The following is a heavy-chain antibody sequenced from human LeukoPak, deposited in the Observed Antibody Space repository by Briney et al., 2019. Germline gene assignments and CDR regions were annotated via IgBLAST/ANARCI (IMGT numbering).Heavy chain of an antibody. CDR2: ISGSGGST. D-gene: IGHD6-19*01. CDR1: GFTFSSYG. Sequence: GGSLRLSCAASGFTFSSYGMSWVRQAPGKGLEWVSAISGSGGSTYYADSVKGRFTISRDISKNTLYLQMNSLRAEDTAVYYCAKGSYSSGWYGWFDPWGQGTLVTVSS. CDR3: AKGSYSSGWYGWFDP. V-gene: IGHV3-23*01. J-gene: IGHJ5*02.